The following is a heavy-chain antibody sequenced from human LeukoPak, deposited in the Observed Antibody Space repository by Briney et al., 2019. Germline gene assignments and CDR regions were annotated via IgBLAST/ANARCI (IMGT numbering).Heavy chain of an antibody. CDR3: ASLVGFSLYY. Sequence: PGGSLRLSRAASGFTFSYAWMTWVRQGPGKGLEWVGHIAVRSDGGTTDYAAPVKGRFTISRDDSKSTLYLQMDSLQTEDTAVYYCASLVGFSLYYWGQGTLATVSS. J-gene: IGHJ4*02. V-gene: IGHV3-15*04. CDR1: GFTFSYAW. CDR2: IAVRSDGGTT. D-gene: IGHD1-26*01.